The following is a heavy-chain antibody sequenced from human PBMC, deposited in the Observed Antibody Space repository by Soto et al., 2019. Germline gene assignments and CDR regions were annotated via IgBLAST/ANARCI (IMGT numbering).Heavy chain of an antibody. CDR3: AKGKYSSFFDY. CDR1: GFTFDDYA. Sequence: SLRLSCAASGFTFDDYAMHWVRQAPGKGLEWVSGISWNSGSIGYADSVKDRFTISRDNAKNSLYLQMNSLRAEDTALYYCAKGKYSSFFDYWGQGTLVTVSS. J-gene: IGHJ4*02. V-gene: IGHV3-9*01. D-gene: IGHD6-19*01. CDR2: ISWNSGSI.